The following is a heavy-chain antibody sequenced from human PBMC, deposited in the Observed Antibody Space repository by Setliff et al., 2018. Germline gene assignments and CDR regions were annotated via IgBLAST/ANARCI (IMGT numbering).Heavy chain of an antibody. J-gene: IGHJ4*02. CDR1: GYTFDNYG. CDR2: IGPSTGNT. D-gene: IGHD1-26*01. V-gene: IGHV1-18*01. CDR3: ARDWDIWDYFDF. Sequence: ASVKVSCKASGYTFDNYGISWLRQAPGQGLEWVGWIGPSTGNTFYAQKYQGRVTLTTDTSTTTAYMELRSLTSDDTAIYFCARDWDIWDYFDFWGQGTLVTVSS.